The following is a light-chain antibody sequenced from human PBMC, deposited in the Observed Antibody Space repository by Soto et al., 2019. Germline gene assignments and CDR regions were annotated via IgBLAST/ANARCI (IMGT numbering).Light chain of an antibody. V-gene: IGKV1-12*01. CDR2: DAS. Sequence: DIQMTQSPSSLSASVGDRVTITCRASQGIDRWLAWYQQKPGKAPKLLIYDASSLESGVPSKFSGSGFGTDFTLTISSLQTEDFATYYCQQNYSPPPITFGQGTRLEIK. CDR3: QQNYSPPPIT. CDR1: QGIDRW. J-gene: IGKJ5*01.